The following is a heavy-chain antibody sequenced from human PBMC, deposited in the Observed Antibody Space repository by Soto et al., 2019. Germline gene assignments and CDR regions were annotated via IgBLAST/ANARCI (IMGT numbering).Heavy chain of an antibody. D-gene: IGHD6-13*01. V-gene: IGHV1-69*06. CDR1: GGTFSSYA. J-gene: IGHJ6*02. Sequence: QVQLVQSGAEVKKPGSSVKVSCKASGGTFSSYAISWVRQAPGQGLEWMGGIIPIFGTANYAQKFKGRVTITADKATSTAYMELSSLRSEDTAVYYCGSSFPISGYGMDVWGQGTTVTVSS. CDR2: IIPIFGTA. CDR3: GSSFPISGYGMDV.